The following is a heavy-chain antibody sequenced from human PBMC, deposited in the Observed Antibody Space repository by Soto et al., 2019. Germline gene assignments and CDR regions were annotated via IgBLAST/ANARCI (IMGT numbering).Heavy chain of an antibody. D-gene: IGHD3-22*01. CDR2: INAGNGNT. Sequence: ASVKVSCKASGYTFTSYDINWVRQATGQRLEWMGWINAGNGNTKYSQKFQGRVTITRDTSASTAYMELSSLRSEDTAVYYCARARTYYYDSSGYDAFDIWGQGTMVTVS. CDR1: GYTFTSYD. CDR3: ARARTYYYDSSGYDAFDI. J-gene: IGHJ3*02. V-gene: IGHV1-3*01.